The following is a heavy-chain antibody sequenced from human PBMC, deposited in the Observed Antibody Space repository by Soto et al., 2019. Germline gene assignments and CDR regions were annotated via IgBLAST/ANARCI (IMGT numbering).Heavy chain of an antibody. J-gene: IGHJ6*02. CDR2: ISRSGSLN. Sequence: LRLSCAASGFSFSDYSMNWVRQAPGKGLEWLSYISRSGSLNYYADSVKGRFTISRDNAKNSLYLEMNSVRDEDTAMYYCARDLEYSSSWYYYYGLDVWGHGTTVTVSS. CDR1: GFSFSDYS. CDR3: ARDLEYSSSWYYYYGLDV. V-gene: IGHV3-48*02. D-gene: IGHD6-6*01.